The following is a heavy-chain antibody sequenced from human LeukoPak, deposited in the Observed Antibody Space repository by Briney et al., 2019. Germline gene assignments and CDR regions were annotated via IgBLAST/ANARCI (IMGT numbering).Heavy chain of an antibody. J-gene: IGHJ6*03. CDR1: GYTFTSYD. V-gene: IGHV1-8*03. D-gene: IGHD3-10*01. CDR3: ARFTMVRAYMDV. Sequence: GASVKVSCKASGYTFTSYDIDWGRQAPGQGLEWMGWMNPNSGNTVYAQKLQGRVTITRNTSISTAYMELSSLRSEDTAVYYCARFTMVRAYMDVWGKGTTVTVSS. CDR2: MNPNSGNT.